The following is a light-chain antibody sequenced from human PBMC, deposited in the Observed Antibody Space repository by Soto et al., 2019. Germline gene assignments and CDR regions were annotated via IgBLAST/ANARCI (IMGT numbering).Light chain of an antibody. J-gene: IGKJ1*01. Sequence: EIFFTQSPGTLSLSPGERATLSCRASQSVSSSYLAWYQQKPGQAPRLLIYGASSRATGIPDRFSGSGSGTDFTLTISRLEPEDFAVYYCQQYGSSPPRTFGQGTKVDIK. CDR3: QQYGSSPPRT. V-gene: IGKV3-20*01. CDR1: QSVSSSY. CDR2: GAS.